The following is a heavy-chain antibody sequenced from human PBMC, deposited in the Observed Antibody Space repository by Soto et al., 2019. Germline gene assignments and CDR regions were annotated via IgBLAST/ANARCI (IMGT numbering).Heavy chain of an antibody. D-gene: IGHD3-9*01. CDR2: IYYSGST. Sequence: PSETLSLTCTVSGGSISSSSYYWGWIRQPPGKGLEWIGSIYYSGSTYYNPSLKSRVTISVDTSKNQFSLKLSSVTAADTAVYYCARRGYDILTGYYDYWGQGTLVTVSS. V-gene: IGHV4-39*01. CDR1: GGSISSSSYY. CDR3: ARRGYDILTGYYDY. J-gene: IGHJ4*02.